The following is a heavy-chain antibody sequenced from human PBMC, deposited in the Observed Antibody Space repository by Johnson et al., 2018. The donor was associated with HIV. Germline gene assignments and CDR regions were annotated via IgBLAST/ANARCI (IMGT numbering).Heavy chain of an antibody. CDR2: IYNDGTT. V-gene: IGHV3-66*01. D-gene: IGHD2-21*02. Sequence: VQLVESGGGLVQPGGSLRLSCAASGFTVSGDYMSWVRQAPGKGLEWVSLIYNDGTTYYADSVKGRFTISRDSSKNTLHLQMNSRNAQDTAMYSCARIRQEGNGGADCHWAIWGQGTMVTVSS. CDR3: ARIRQEGNGGADCHWAI. J-gene: IGHJ3*02. CDR1: GFTVSGDY.